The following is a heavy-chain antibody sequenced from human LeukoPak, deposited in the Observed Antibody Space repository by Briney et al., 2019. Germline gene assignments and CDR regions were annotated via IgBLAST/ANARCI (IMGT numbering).Heavy chain of an antibody. Sequence: GGSLRLSCSASGFTFTSHVMHWVRQAPGKGLQSVSGISMNVQTTYYAGSVKGRFTISRDSSKNTVYLQMSSLTAEDTAVYYCVREGLERRTNFDYWGQGTLVSVSS. CDR3: VREGLERRTNFDY. J-gene: IGHJ4*02. D-gene: IGHD1-1*01. CDR2: ISMNVQTT. V-gene: IGHV3-64D*06. CDR1: GFTFTSHV.